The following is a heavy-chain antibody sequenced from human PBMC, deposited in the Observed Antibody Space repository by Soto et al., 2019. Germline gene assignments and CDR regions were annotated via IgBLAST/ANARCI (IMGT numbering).Heavy chain of an antibody. J-gene: IGHJ4*02. D-gene: IGHD3-22*01. Sequence: GASVKVSCKASGYTFTSYGISWVRQAPGQGLEWMGWISAYNGNTNYAKKHQGRVTMTTDTSTSTAYMELRSLRSDDTAVYFCARGLYFYDNSGYLPFDYWGQGTQVTVSS. CDR1: GYTFTSYG. V-gene: IGHV1-18*01. CDR2: ISAYNGNT. CDR3: ARGLYFYDNSGYLPFDY.